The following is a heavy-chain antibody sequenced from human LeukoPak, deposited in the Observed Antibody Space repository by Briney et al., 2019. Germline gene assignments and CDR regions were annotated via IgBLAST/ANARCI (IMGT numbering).Heavy chain of an antibody. CDR2: IWYDGSDK. J-gene: IGHJ4*02. CDR3: ARYSSSWYSIDY. D-gene: IGHD6-13*01. V-gene: IGHV3-33*01. Sequence: PGRSLRPSCAASGFTFSTYGMHWVRQAPGKGLEWVAVIWYDGSDKYYADSVKGRFTISRDKSKNTLYLQMNSLRAEDTAVYYCARYSSSWYSIDYWGQGTLVTVSS. CDR1: GFTFSTYG.